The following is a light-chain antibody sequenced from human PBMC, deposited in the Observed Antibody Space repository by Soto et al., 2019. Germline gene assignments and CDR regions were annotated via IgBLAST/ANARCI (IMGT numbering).Light chain of an antibody. Sequence: DIQMTQSPSTLSTSLGDRVTITCRASQSINSWLAWYQQKPGKAPKLLISKASTLQSGVPSRFSGSGSGTEFSLIISSLQPDDFASYYCQQYKSYPYTFGQGTKLEIK. CDR3: QQYKSYPYT. J-gene: IGKJ2*01. V-gene: IGKV1-5*03. CDR2: KAS. CDR1: QSINSW.